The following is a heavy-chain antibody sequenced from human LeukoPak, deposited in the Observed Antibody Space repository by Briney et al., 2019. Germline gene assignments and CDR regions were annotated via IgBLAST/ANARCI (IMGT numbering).Heavy chain of an antibody. V-gene: IGHV3-23*01. CDR3: AKGRPGYSSSWYCSY. D-gene: IGHD6-13*01. Sequence: GGSLRLSCAAYGFTFSSYAMSLVRQAPGKGLEWVSAISGSGGSTYYADSVKGRFTISRDNSKNTLYLQMNSLRAEDTAVYYCAKGRPGYSSSWYCSYWGQGTLVTVSS. J-gene: IGHJ4*02. CDR1: GFTFSSYA. CDR2: ISGSGGST.